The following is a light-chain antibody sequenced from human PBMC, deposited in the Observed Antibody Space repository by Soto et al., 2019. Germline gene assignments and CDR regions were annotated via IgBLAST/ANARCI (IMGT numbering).Light chain of an antibody. CDR2: KAS. CDR3: QQSDTYRS. J-gene: IGKJ1*01. V-gene: IGKV1-5*03. CDR1: QSIRSW. Sequence: DIQLTQSPSTLSAFVGDRVTITCRASQSIRSWLAWYQQKPGKAPKLLIYKASSLESGVPSRFSGSGSGTEFTLTISSLQPDDFGTYYCQQSDTYRSFGQGTKVEIK.